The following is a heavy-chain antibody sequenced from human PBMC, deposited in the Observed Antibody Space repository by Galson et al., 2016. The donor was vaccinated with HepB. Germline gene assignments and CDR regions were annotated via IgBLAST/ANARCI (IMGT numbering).Heavy chain of an antibody. J-gene: IGHJ5*02. CDR3: AVGVSTTLGVTVKWFDP. D-gene: IGHD3-3*01. Sequence: QSGAEVKKPGESLKISCTGSEYSFTTSWIAWVRQMPGKGLEWMGVIYPADSDTRYSPSFQGQVTISADKSISTAYLQWSSLEASDTATYYCAVGVSTTLGVTVKWFDPWGQGTLVTVSS. CDR1: EYSFTTSW. CDR2: IYPADSDT. V-gene: IGHV5-51*01.